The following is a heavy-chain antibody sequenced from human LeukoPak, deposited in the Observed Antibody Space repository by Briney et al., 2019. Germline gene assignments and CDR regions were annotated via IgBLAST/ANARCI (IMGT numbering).Heavy chain of an antibody. CDR3: ARHRYGIAAPGAAY. CDR1: GGSISSGSYY. J-gene: IGHJ4*02. Sequence: SQTLSLTCTVSGGSISSGSYYWSWIRQPAGKGLEWIGRIYTSGSTNYNPSLKSRVTISVDTSKNQFSLKLSSVTAADTAVYYCARHRYGIAAPGAAYWGQGTLVTVSS. V-gene: IGHV4-61*02. D-gene: IGHD6-6*01. CDR2: IYTSGST.